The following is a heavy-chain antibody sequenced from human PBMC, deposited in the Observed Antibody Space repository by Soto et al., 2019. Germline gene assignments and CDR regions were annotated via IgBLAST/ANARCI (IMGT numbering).Heavy chain of an antibody. CDR3: ARLRIDYYYGMDV. Sequence: QVQLQESGPGLMKPSQTLSLTCTVSGGSISSGDYYWSWIRQPPGKGLAWIGYIYNSGSTYYNPSLKGRVTISVDTSKNQFSLKLSSVTAADTAVYYFARLRIDYYYGMDVWGQGTTVTVSS. CDR2: IYNSGST. J-gene: IGHJ6*02. D-gene: IGHD3-3*01. CDR1: GGSISSGDYY. V-gene: IGHV4-30-4*01.